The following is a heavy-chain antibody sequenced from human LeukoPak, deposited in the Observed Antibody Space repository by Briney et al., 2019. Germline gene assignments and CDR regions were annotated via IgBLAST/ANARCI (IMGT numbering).Heavy chain of an antibody. J-gene: IGHJ4*02. V-gene: IGHV3-23*01. CDR3: AALVMSGWYFDY. Sequence: PGGSLRLSCAASGFTFSSYAMSWVRQAPGKGLEWVSAISGSGGSTYYADSVKGRFTISRDKSKNTLYLQMNSLRAEDTAVYYCAALVMSGWYFDYWGQGTLVTVSS. CDR1: GFTFSSYA. CDR2: ISGSGGST. D-gene: IGHD6-19*01.